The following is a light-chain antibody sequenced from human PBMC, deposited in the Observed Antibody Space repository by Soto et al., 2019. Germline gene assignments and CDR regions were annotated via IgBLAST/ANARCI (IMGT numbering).Light chain of an antibody. CDR2: GAS. CDR1: QSLTSTF. CDR3: QQYDSSPTT. J-gene: IGKJ1*01. Sequence: EIVLTQSPGTLSLSPGDRASLSCRASQSLTSTFLAWYQQKPGQAPRLLIYGASSRATGIPDRFSGSGSGTDFTLTITSLEPEDFAVYYCQQYDSSPTTFGQGTKVEVK. V-gene: IGKV3-20*01.